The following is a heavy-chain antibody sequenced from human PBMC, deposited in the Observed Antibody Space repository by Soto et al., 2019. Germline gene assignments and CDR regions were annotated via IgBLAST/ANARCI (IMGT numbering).Heavy chain of an antibody. J-gene: IGHJ3*01. Sequence: LQESGPGLVKPSETLSLTCTVSGNSISNFYWSWIRQPPGKGLEWIGYIYYDGSAGYNPSLKRRVTISMDASKNQFSVRLDSVTAADTAVYFCTRATLRFVECPEAFDFWGHGTMVTVSS. CDR3: TRATLRFVECPEAFDF. CDR1: GNSISNFY. V-gene: IGHV4-59*01. D-gene: IGHD3-3*01. CDR2: IYYDGSA.